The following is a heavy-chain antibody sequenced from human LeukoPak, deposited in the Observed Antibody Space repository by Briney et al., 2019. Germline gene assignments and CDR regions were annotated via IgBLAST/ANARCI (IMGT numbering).Heavy chain of an antibody. D-gene: IGHD1-14*01. CDR2: MLHSGST. J-gene: IGHJ3*01. V-gene: IGHV4-38-2*02. Sequence: SETLSLTCTVSGYSISSGYYWGWIRQSPGKGLEWIVSMLHSGSTYYNPSLKSRVTTSVDTSRSQFSLKLSSVTAADTAVYICAGNPTTSLLRGHAVDLWGQGTMVTVSS. CDR3: AGNPTTSLLRGHAVDL. CDR1: GYSISSGYY.